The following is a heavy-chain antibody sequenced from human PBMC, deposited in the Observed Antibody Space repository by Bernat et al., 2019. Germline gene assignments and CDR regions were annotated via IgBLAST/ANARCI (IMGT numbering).Heavy chain of an antibody. D-gene: IGHD2-15*01. CDR2: IIPIFGTA. Sequence: QVQLVQSGAEVKKPGSSVKVSCKASGGTFSSYAISWVRQAPGQGLEWMGGIIPIFGTAKYAKKFQDRVTITADESTSTAYMELSSLRSEDTAVYYCTIGDCSGGSCYSQPYYFDYWGQGTLVTVSS. CDR1: GGTFSSYA. V-gene: IGHV1-69*01. CDR3: TIGDCSGGSCYSQPYYFDY. J-gene: IGHJ4*02.